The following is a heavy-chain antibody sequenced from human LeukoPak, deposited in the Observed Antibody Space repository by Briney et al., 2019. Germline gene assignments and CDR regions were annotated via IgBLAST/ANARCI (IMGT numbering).Heavy chain of an antibody. D-gene: IGHD6-13*01. CDR2: ISSSSSYI. CDR3: AKSIAAAPTFDY. V-gene: IGHV3-21*01. Sequence: GGSLRLSCAASGFTFSSYSMNWVRQAPGKGLEWVSSISSSSSYIYYADSVKGRFTISRDNAKNSLYLQMNSLRAEDTAVYYCAKSIAAAPTFDYGGQGTLVTVSS. J-gene: IGHJ4*02. CDR1: GFTFSSYS.